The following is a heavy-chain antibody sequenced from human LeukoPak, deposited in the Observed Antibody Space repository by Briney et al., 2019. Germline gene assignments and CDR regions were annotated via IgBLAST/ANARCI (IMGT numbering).Heavy chain of an antibody. Sequence: SGGSLRLSCAASGFTFSSYAMSWVRQAPGKGLEWVSAISGSGGSTYYADSVKGRFTISRDNSKNTLYLQMNSLRAEDTAVYYCAKDLGVGVMKNDAFDIWGQGTMVTVSS. J-gene: IGHJ3*02. V-gene: IGHV3-23*01. CDR1: GFTFSSYA. CDR2: ISGSGGST. D-gene: IGHD3-16*01. CDR3: AKDLGVGVMKNDAFDI.